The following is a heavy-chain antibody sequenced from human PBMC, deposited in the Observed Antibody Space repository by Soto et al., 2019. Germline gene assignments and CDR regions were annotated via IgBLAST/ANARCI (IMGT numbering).Heavy chain of an antibody. V-gene: IGHV1-8*01. Sequence: QVQLVQSGAEVKKPGASVKVSCKTSGYTFNSFDISWVRQAPGQGLEWMGWMNPNDGNTGYAQKFQGRVTMTRNTSISAAYMELSSLSSEDTAVYYCARAYSTPSSYWFDPWGQGTLVTVSS. CDR1: GYTFNSFD. J-gene: IGHJ5*02. CDR3: ARAYSTPSSYWFDP. CDR2: MNPNDGNT. D-gene: IGHD6-6*01.